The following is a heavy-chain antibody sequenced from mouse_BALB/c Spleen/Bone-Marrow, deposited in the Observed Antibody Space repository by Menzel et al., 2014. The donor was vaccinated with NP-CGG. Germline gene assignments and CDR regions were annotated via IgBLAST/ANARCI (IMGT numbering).Heavy chain of an antibody. Sequence: VKLQESGPGLVAPSQSLSITCTVSGFSLTDYGVHWVRQPPGKGLEWLGVLWAGGSTNYNSTLMSRLSISKDNSKSQVFLKMTSLKPDAPAFSSCPRGGGGSSGSSGDAMDYWGQGT. D-gene: IGHD1-1*01. V-gene: IGHV2-9*02. CDR1: GFSLTDYG. J-gene: IGHJ4*01. CDR3: PRGGGGSSGSSGDAMDY. CDR2: LWAGGST.